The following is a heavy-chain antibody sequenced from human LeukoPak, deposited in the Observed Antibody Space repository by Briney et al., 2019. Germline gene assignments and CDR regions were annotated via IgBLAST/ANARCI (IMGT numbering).Heavy chain of an antibody. CDR2: IYSGGST. CDR3: ASSYGGYDSSGYYSEVDY. V-gene: IGHV3-53*01. Sequence: GGSLRLSCAASGFTVSSNYMSWVRQAPGKGLEWVSVIYSGGSTYYADSVKGRFTISRDNSKNTLYLQMNSLRAEDTAVYYCASSYGGYDSSGYYSEVDYWGQGTLVTVSS. J-gene: IGHJ4*02. CDR1: GFTVSSNY. D-gene: IGHD3-22*01.